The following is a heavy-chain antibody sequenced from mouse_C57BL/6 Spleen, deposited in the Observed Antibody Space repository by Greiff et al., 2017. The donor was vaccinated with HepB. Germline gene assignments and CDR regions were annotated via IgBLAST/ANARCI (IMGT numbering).Heavy chain of an antibody. D-gene: IGHD2-3*01. V-gene: IGHV5-9-1*02. CDR1: GFTFSSYA. J-gene: IGHJ1*03. Sequence: EVNVVESGEGLVKPGGSLKLSCAASGFTFSSYAMSWVRQTPEKRLEWVAYISSGGDYIYYADTVKGRFTISRDNARNTLYLQMSSLKSEDTAMYYCTRGMGLGSYWYFDVWGTGTTVTVSS. CDR2: ISSGGDYI. CDR3: TRGMGLGSYWYFDV.